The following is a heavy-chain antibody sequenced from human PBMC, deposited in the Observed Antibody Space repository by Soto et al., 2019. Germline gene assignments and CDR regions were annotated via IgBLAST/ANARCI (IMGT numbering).Heavy chain of an antibody. V-gene: IGHV3-23*01. Sequence: GGSLRLSCAASGFTFSNYVMGWARQAPGKGLEWLSSISTSGVTTFYADSVEGRFSISRDNSKNILFLQMNSLRAEDTATYYCVKKKVATRPHIDWGQGALVTVSS. CDR3: VKKKVATRPHID. CDR2: ISTSGVTT. D-gene: IGHD6-6*01. CDR1: GFTFSNYV. J-gene: IGHJ4*02.